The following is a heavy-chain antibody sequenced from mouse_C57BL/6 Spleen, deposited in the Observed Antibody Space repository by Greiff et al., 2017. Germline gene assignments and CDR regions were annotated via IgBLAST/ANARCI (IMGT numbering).Heavy chain of an antibody. Sequence: EVKVEESGGGLVQPGGSMKLSCAASGFTFSDAWMDWVRQSPEKGLEWVAEIRNKANNHATYYAESVKGRFNIPRDDSKSSVYLQRNSLRAEDTGIYYCTSIRPAYAMDYWGQGTSVTVSS. CDR2: IRNKANNHAT. J-gene: IGHJ4*01. CDR3: TSIRPAYAMDY. V-gene: IGHV6-6*01. D-gene: IGHD1-2*01. CDR1: GFTFSDAW.